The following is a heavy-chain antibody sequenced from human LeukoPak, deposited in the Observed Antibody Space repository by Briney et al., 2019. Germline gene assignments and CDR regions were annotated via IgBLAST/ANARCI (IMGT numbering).Heavy chain of an antibody. CDR1: GFTFSSYS. D-gene: IGHD3-22*01. V-gene: IGHV3-48*01. CDR2: ISSSSSTI. J-gene: IGHJ4*02. CDR3: ARVKDWYYYDSRFDY. Sequence: GGSLRLSCAASGFTFSSYSMNWVRQAPGKGLEWVSYISSSSSTIYYADSVKGRFTISRDNAKNSLYLQMSSLRAEDTAVYYCARVKDWYYYDSRFDYWLQRTLVTVSS.